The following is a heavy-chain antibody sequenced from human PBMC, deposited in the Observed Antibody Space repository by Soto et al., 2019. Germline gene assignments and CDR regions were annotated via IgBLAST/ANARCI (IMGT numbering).Heavy chain of an antibody. CDR3: AADLSAGPNWFDP. CDR2: IVVGSGNT. CDR1: GFTFTSSA. V-gene: IGHV1-58*01. Sequence: ASVKVSCKASGFTFTSSAVQWVRQARGQRLEWIGWIVVGSGNTNYAQKFQERVTITRDMSTSTAYMELSSLRSEDTAVYYCAADLSAGPNWFDPWGQGTLVTVSS. J-gene: IGHJ5*02.